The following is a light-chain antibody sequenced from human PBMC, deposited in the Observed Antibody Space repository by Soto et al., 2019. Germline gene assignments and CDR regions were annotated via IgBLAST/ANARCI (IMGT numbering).Light chain of an antibody. CDR2: LSSDGSH. J-gene: IGLJ2*01. Sequence: QLVLTQSPSASASLGASVKLTCTLSSGHSSYAIAWHQQQPEKGPRYLMKLSSDGSHSKGDGIPDRFSGSSSGAERYLTISSLRCEDEADYYCQTWDTGARVVFGGGTKLTVL. CDR1: SGHSSYA. V-gene: IGLV4-69*01. CDR3: QTWDTGARVV.